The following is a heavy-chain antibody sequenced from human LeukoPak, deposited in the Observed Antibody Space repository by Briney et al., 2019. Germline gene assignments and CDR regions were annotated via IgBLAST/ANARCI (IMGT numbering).Heavy chain of an antibody. CDR1: GGSFSGYY. Sequence: PETLSLTCAVYGGSFSGYYWSWIRQPPGKGLEWIGEINHSGSTNYNPSLKSRVTISVDKSKNQFSLKLSSVTAADTAVYYCARDGYDSSGYYYDYWGQGTLVTVSS. CDR3: ARDGYDSSGYYYDY. CDR2: INHSGST. D-gene: IGHD3-22*01. J-gene: IGHJ4*02. V-gene: IGHV4-34*01.